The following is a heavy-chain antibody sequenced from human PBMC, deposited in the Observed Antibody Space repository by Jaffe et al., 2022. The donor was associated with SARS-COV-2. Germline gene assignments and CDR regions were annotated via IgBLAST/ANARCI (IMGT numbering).Heavy chain of an antibody. V-gene: IGHV7-4-1*02. CDR2: ITTNTGNP. D-gene: IGHD3-16*02. CDR1: GYTFANYA. J-gene: IGHJ4*02. Sequence: QVQLVQSGSELKKPGASVKVSCKASGYTFANYAMSWVRQAPGQGLEWMGWITTNTGNPTYAQGFTGRFVFSLDTSVTTAYLQISSLKAEDTAVYYCARYGDYFWGSYRYTEYYTDYWGQGTLVTVSS. CDR3: ARYGDYFWGSYRYTEYYTDY.